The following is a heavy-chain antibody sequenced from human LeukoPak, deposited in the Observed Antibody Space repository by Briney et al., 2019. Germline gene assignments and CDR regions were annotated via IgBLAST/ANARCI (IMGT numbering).Heavy chain of an antibody. CDR1: GGSFSGYY. J-gene: IGHJ3*02. CDR2: INHSGST. V-gene: IGHV4-34*01. CDR3: ASHDYYYGSGVTKMGAFDI. D-gene: IGHD3-10*01. Sequence: SETLSLTCAVYGGSFSGYYWSWIRQPPGKGLEWIGEINHSGSTNYNPSLKSRVTISVDTSKNQFSLKLSSVTAADTAVYYCASHDYYYGSGVTKMGAFDIWGQGTMVTVSS.